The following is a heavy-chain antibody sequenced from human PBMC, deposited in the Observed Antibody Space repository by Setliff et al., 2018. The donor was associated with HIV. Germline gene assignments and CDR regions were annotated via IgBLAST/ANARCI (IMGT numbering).Heavy chain of an antibody. CDR2: INYSGDT. Sequence: SETLSLTCAVYGGSFPAYYWNWVRQPPGKGLEWIGEINYSGDTTYNPSLKSRVNMFIDTSKKQFSLKVASVTAADTAVYYCVRQHGDYAFGPWGQGTLATV. D-gene: IGHD4-17*01. V-gene: IGHV4-34*01. J-gene: IGHJ5*02. CDR3: VRQHGDYAFGP. CDR1: GGSFPAYY.